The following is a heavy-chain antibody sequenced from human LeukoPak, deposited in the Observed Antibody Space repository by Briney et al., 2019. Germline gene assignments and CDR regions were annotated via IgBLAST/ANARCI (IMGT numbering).Heavy chain of an antibody. J-gene: IGHJ4*02. CDR2: MNPNSGNT. Sequence: ASVKVSCKASGYTFKNYDINWVRQATGQGLEWMGWMNPNSGNTGFAQKFQDRVSITRATSINTAYMELTSLRSGDTAVYYCARATPGGLHGYSFDYWGQGTVVTVYS. V-gene: IGHV1-8*03. CDR3: ARATPGGLHGYSFDY. D-gene: IGHD5-24*01. CDR1: GYTFKNYD.